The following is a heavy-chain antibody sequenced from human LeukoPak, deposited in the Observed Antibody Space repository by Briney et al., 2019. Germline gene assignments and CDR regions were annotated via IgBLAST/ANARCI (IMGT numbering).Heavy chain of an antibody. Sequence: SVKVSCKASGGTFSSYAISWVRQAPGQGLEWMGGIIPIFGTANYAQKFQGRVTITADESTSTAYMELSSLRSEDTAVYYCAGSGYSYGCKDYWGQGTLVTVSS. CDR1: GGTFSSYA. CDR3: AGSGYSYGCKDY. V-gene: IGHV1-69*13. D-gene: IGHD5-18*01. CDR2: IIPIFGTA. J-gene: IGHJ4*02.